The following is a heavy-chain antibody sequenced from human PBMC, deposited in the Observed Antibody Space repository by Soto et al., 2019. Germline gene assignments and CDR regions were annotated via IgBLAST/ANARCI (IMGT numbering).Heavy chain of an antibody. V-gene: IGHV4-31*03. D-gene: IGHD2-15*01. CDR1: GGSIGRGGYY. Sequence: SETLSLTGTVSGGSIGRGGYYWSWIRQHPGKGLEWIGYIYYSGSTYYNPSLKSRVTISVDTSKNQFSLKLSSVTAADTAVYYCARQVGYCSGGSCYSSDNWFDPWGQGTLVTVSS. CDR3: ARQVGYCSGGSCYSSDNWFDP. CDR2: IYYSGST. J-gene: IGHJ5*02.